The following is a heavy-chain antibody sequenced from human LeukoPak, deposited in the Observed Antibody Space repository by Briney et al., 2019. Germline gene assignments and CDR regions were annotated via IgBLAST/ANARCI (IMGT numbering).Heavy chain of an antibody. D-gene: IGHD6-19*01. CDR2: ISGSGGST. Sequence: GGSLRLSCAASGFTFSSYAMSWVRQAPGKGLEWVSAISGSGGSTYYADSVKDRFTISRDNSKNTLYLQMNSLRAEDTAVYYCAKDQLLVPHAFDIWGQGTMVTASS. J-gene: IGHJ3*02. CDR1: GFTFSSYA. CDR3: AKDQLLVPHAFDI. V-gene: IGHV3-23*01.